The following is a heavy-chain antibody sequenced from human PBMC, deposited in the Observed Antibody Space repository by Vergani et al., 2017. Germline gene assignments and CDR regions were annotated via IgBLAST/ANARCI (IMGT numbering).Heavy chain of an antibody. CDR3: AKANPRNSGYDYLYYYHAMDV. Sequence: EVQLLESGGDLVQPGGSLRLSCAASGFTFNHYAMNWVRQAPGKGLEWVSGISGSGGSTYYAGSVKGRLTISRDSSKKTLYLEMNSLSAGDTAVYYCAKANPRNSGYDYLYYYHAMDVWGQGTTVTVSS. CDR2: ISGSGGST. CDR1: GFTFNHYA. V-gene: IGHV3-23*01. J-gene: IGHJ6*02. D-gene: IGHD5-12*01.